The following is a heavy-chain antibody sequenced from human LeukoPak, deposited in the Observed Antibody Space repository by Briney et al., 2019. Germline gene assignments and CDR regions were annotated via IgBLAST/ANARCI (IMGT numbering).Heavy chain of an antibody. CDR2: INPNSGGT. CDR1: GYTFTGYY. CDR3: ARDQRITIFGVAPPDY. J-gene: IGHJ4*02. Sequence: ASVKVSCKASGYTFTGYYMHWVRQAPGQGLEWMGWINPNSGGTNYAQKFQGRVTMTRDTSISTAYMELSRLRSDDTAVYYCARDQRITIFGVAPPDYWGQGTLVTVSS. V-gene: IGHV1-2*02. D-gene: IGHD3-3*01.